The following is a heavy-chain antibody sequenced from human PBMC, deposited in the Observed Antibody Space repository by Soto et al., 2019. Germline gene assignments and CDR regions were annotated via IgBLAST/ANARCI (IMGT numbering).Heavy chain of an antibody. D-gene: IGHD3-10*01. CDR1: GYTFTNYG. CDR2: INTYNGNT. J-gene: IGHJ5*02. Sequence: QVQLVQSGAEVKKPGASVKVSCKASGYTFTNYGISWVRQAPGQGLEWMGWINTYNGNTNHAQKLQGRVTMTTDTSTSTAYMELRSLRSDDTAVYYCARGVGSGTYYIQYNWFDPWGQGTLVTVSS. V-gene: IGHV1-18*01. CDR3: ARGVGSGTYYIQYNWFDP.